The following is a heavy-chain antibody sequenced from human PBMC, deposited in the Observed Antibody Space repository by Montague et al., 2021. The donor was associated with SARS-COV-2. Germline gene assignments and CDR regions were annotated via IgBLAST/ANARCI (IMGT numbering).Heavy chain of an antibody. V-gene: IGHV4-59*01. CDR2: IYYSGST. CDR3: ARVSRITIFGVVGWFDP. CDR1: GGSISSYY. Sequence: SETRSLTCTVSGGSISSYYWSWIRQPLGKGLEWIGYIYYSGSTNXNPSLKSRVTISVDTSKNQFSLKLSSVTAADTAVYYCARVSRITIFGVVGWFDPWGQGTLVTVSS. D-gene: IGHD3-3*01. J-gene: IGHJ5*02.